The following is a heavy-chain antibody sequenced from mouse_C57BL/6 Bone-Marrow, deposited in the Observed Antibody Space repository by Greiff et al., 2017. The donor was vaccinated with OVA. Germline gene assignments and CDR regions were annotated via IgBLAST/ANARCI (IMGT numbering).Heavy chain of an antibody. V-gene: IGHV1-66*01. Sequence: VKVVESGPELVKPGASVKISCKASGYSFTSYYIHWVKQRPGQGLEWIGWIYPGSGNTKYNEKFKGKATLTADTSSSTAYMQRSSLTSEDSAVYYCARRLLFAYWGQGTLVTVSA. J-gene: IGHJ3*01. CDR1: GYSFTSYY. CDR3: ARRLLFAY. CDR2: IYPGSGNT.